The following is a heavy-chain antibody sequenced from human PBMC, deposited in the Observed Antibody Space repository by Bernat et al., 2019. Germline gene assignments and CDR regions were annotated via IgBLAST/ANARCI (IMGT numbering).Heavy chain of an antibody. V-gene: IGHV4-39*01. D-gene: IGHD3-10*01. J-gene: IGHJ3*02. Sequence: QLQLQESGPGLVKPSETLSLTCTVSGDSISSSTYYWGWIRQPPGKGLEWIGSVSNSESTYYNPSLKSRVTISVDTSKNQFSPKLNSVTAADTAVFYCARQRSGSYYMDAFDIWGQGTMVTVSS. CDR1: GDSISSSTYY. CDR2: VSNSEST. CDR3: ARQRSGSYYMDAFDI.